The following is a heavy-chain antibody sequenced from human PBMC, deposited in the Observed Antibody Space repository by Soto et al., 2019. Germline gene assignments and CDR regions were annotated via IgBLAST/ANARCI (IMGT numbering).Heavy chain of an antibody. CDR3: TRVGELSFPGWFDP. Sequence: QVQLQESGPGLVKPSQTLSLTCTVSGGSISSGGYYWSWIRQHPGKGLEWIGYLYYSGSTYYNPSLESRVTISVDTSKNQFSLKLSSVTAADTAVYYCTRVGELSFPGWFDPWGQGTLVTVSS. CDR2: LYYSGST. J-gene: IGHJ5*02. CDR1: GGSISSGGYY. V-gene: IGHV4-31*03. D-gene: IGHD3-16*02.